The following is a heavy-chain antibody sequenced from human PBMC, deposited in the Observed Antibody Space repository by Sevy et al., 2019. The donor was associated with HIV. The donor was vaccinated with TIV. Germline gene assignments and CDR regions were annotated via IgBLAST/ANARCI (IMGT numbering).Heavy chain of an antibody. CDR1: GYTFTSYA. CDR2: LNAGNGNT. D-gene: IGHD3-22*01. CDR3: ASGYYYDSNAFDI. J-gene: IGHJ3*02. Sequence: ASVKVSCKASGYTFTSYAMHWVRQAPGQRLEWMGWLNAGNGNTKYSQKFQGRVTITRDTSASTAYMELSSLRSEDTAVYYCASGYYYDSNAFDIWGQRTMVTVS. V-gene: IGHV1-3*01.